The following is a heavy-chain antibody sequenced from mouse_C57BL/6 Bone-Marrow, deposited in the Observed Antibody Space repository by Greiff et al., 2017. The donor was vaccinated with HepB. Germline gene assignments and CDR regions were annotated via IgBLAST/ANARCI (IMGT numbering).Heavy chain of an antibody. J-gene: IGHJ4*01. CDR3: ARWLSYYYAMDY. V-gene: IGHV1-59*01. Sequence: QVQLQQPGAELVRPGPSVKLSCKASGYTFTSYWMHWVKQRPGQGLEWIGVIDPSDSYTNYNQKFKGKATLTVDTSSSTAYMQLSSLTSEDSAVYYCARWLSYYYAMDYWGQGTSVTVSS. CDR1: GYTFTSYW. CDR2: IDPSDSYT. D-gene: IGHD2-2*01.